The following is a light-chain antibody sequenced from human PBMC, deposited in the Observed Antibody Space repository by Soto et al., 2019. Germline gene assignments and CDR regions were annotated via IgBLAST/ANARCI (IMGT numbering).Light chain of an antibody. CDR3: QHYNSYSEA. CDR1: QDISNY. Sequence: IQMTQSPSSLCASLADRDKITYQASQDISNYLNWYQQKPGKAPKLLIYKASTLKSGVPSRFSGSGSGTEFTLTISSLQPDDFATYYCQHYNSYSEAFGQGTKVDIK. CDR2: KAS. V-gene: IGKV1-5*03. J-gene: IGKJ1*01.